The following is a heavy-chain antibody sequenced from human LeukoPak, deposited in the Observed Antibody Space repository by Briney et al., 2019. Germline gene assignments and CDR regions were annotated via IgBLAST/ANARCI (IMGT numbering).Heavy chain of an antibody. CDR3: ARDSRSSGSPDAFDI. J-gene: IGHJ3*02. CDR1: GGSISSGSYY. D-gene: IGHD6-19*01. Sequence: SQTLSLTCTVSGGSISSGSYYWSWIRQPAGKGLEWIGRIYTSGSTYYNPSLKSRVTISVDTSKNQFSLKLSSVTAADTAVYYCARDSRSSGSPDAFDIWGQGTVVTVSS. CDR2: IYTSGST. V-gene: IGHV4-61*02.